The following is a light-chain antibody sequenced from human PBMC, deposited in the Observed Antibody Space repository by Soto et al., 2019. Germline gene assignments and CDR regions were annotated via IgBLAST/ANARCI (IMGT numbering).Light chain of an antibody. CDR2: AAS. J-gene: IGKJ1*01. CDR3: QHYNSYSEA. Sequence: VMTQSPASLSVSPGERATLSCRASESFSSNLAWYQQKPGQGPRLLIYAASTRATGIPARFSGSGSGTEFTLTISSLQPDDFATYYCQHYNSYSEAFGQGTKVDIK. V-gene: IGKV3-15*01. CDR1: ESFSSN.